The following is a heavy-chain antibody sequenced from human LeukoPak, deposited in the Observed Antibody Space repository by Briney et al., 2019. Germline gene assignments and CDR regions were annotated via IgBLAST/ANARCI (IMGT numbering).Heavy chain of an antibody. J-gene: IGHJ4*02. CDR1: GGSISSGSYY. V-gene: IGHV4-61*02. CDR2: IYTSGST. Sequence: SETQSLTCTASGGSISSGSYYWSWIRQPAGKGLEWIGRIYTSGSTNYNPSLKSRVIISVDTSKNQFSLELSSVTAADTAVYYCAREDRYCSGGSCYSWGQGTLVTVSS. CDR3: AREDRYCSGGSCYS. D-gene: IGHD2-15*01.